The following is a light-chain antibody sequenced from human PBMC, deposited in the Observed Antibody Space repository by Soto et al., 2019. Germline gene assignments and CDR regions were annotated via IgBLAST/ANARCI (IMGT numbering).Light chain of an antibody. J-gene: IGLJ2*01. Sequence: QSALTQPPSASGSPGQSVTISCTGTSSDVGGYDRVSWYQQYPGKVPKLMIYEVSKRPSGVPDRFSASKSGNTASLTVSGLQTEDEADYYCSSYAGSKNYVVFGGGTKLTVL. V-gene: IGLV2-8*01. CDR3: SSYAGSKNYVV. CDR1: SSDVGGYDR. CDR2: EVS.